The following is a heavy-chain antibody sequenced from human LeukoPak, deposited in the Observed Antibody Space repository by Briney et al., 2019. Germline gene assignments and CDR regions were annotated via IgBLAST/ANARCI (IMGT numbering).Heavy chain of an antibody. Sequence: SGPTLVNPTQTLTLTCTFFGFSLTTSGVGVGWIRQPPGKALERLTASYWNHDIRYSPSMRSRPTVTKDSSKIQVNLSVTDMGPVDTATYYCAHRIGSYDYGVYGFDNWGPGTLVTVSS. CDR2: SYWNHDI. CDR3: AHRIGSYDYGVYGFDN. CDR1: GFSLTTSGVG. V-gene: IGHV2-5*01. D-gene: IGHD4-17*01. J-gene: IGHJ4*02.